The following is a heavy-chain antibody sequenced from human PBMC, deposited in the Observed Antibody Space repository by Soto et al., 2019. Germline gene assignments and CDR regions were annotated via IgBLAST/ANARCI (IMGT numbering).Heavy chain of an antibody. CDR3: TTDLPPANYDFWSGYYPLDY. Sequence: PGGSLRLSCAASGFTFSNAWMNWVRQAPGKGLEWVGRIKSKTDGGTTDYAAPVKGRFTISRDDSKNTLYLQMNSLKTEDTAVYYCTTDLPPANYDFWSGYYPLDYWGQGTLVTVSS. J-gene: IGHJ4*02. CDR2: IKSKTDGGTT. V-gene: IGHV3-15*07. D-gene: IGHD3-3*01. CDR1: GFTFSNAW.